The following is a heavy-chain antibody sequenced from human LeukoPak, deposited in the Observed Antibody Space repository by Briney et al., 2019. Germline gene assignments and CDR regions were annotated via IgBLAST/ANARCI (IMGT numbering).Heavy chain of an antibody. V-gene: IGHV1-3*01. CDR2: IHVGKGNT. CDR1: GYTFSSYA. Sequence: EASVKVSCKASGYTFSSYAIHWVRQAPGQRLEWMGWIHVGKGNTQYSQKFQGRVNITRDTSASTVYMELSSLRSEDTAVYYCARDGVSWFAVIPALAVNWFDPWGQGTLVTVSS. D-gene: IGHD3-10*01. J-gene: IGHJ5*02. CDR3: ARDGVSWFAVIPALAVNWFDP.